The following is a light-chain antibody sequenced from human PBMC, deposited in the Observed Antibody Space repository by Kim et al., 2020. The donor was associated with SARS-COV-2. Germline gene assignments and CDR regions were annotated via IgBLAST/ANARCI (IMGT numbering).Light chain of an antibody. V-gene: IGKV3D-7*01. CDR2: GAS. J-gene: IGKJ4*01. CDR3: QQDYNLPPLT. Sequence: PGERVTLSRRASQSVSSSYLTWYQQKPGQAPRLLIYGASTRATSIPARFSGSGSGTDFTLTISSLQPEDFAVYYCQQDYNLPPLTFGGGTKVDIK. CDR1: QSVSSSY.